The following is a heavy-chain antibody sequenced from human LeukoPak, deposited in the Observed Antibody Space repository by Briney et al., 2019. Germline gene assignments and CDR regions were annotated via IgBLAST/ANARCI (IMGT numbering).Heavy chain of an antibody. D-gene: IGHD2-2*01. CDR2: IYYSGST. Sequence: GSLRLSCAASGFTVSTNYMSWVRQAPGKGLEWIGSIYYSGSTYYNPSLKSRVTISVDTSKNQFSLKLSSVTAADTAVYYCGVVPAAISVWFDPWGQGALVTVSS. CDR3: GVVPAAISVWFDP. V-gene: IGHV4-59*05. J-gene: IGHJ5*02. CDR1: GFTVSTNY.